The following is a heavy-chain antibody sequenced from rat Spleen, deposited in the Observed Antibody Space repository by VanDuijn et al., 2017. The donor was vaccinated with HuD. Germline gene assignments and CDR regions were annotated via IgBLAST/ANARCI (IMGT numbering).Heavy chain of an antibody. CDR1: GYSITSNY. J-gene: IGHJ1*01. V-gene: IGHV3-1*01. D-gene: IGHD1-11*01. Sequence: EVQLQESGPGLVKPSQSLSLTCSVTGYSITSNYWGWIRKFPGNKMEWIGHISYSGSTSYNPSLKSRLSITRDTSKNQFFLQLNSVTTEDTATYYCATHGRRRVSPDWYFDFWGPGTMVTVSS. CDR3: ATHGRRRVSPDWYFDF. CDR2: ISYSGST.